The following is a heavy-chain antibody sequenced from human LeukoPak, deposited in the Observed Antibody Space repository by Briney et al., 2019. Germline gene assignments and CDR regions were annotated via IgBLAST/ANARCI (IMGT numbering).Heavy chain of an antibody. J-gene: IGHJ5*02. CDR1: GFTFSSYE. V-gene: IGHV3-21*01. CDR3: ARGSGSHYGGGFDP. Sequence: GGSLRLSCAASGFTFSSYEMNWVRQAPGKGLEWVSSISSGGNYIYYADSVKGRLTISRDNAKNSLYLQMNSLRVEDTAVYYCARGSGSHYGGGFDPWGQGTLVTVSS. CDR2: ISSGGNYI. D-gene: IGHD1-26*01.